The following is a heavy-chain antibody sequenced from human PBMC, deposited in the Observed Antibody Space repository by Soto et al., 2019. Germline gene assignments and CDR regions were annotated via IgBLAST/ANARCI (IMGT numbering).Heavy chain of an antibody. Sequence: EVQLVESGGGLIQPGGSLRLSCAVSGFTVSNNYMSWVRQAPGKGLEGVSVIYSGGYTAYGDSVKGRFTISRDNSKKTPFSKKNSPGADDPAVYYLATHPGGGGYWGQGTLVTVSS. D-gene: IGHD3-10*01. V-gene: IGHV3-53*01. CDR3: ATHPGGGGY. CDR1: GFTVSNNY. CDR2: IYSGGYT. J-gene: IGHJ4*02.